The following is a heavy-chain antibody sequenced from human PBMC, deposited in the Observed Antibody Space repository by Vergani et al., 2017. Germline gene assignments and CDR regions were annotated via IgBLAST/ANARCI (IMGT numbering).Heavy chain of an antibody. CDR3: ARGLGGYYDSSGYYEDY. D-gene: IGHD3-22*01. Sequence: VQLVESGGGLVQPGASVKVSCKASGYTFTSYDINWVRQATGQGLEWMGWMNPNSGNTGYAQKFQGRVTMTRNTSISTAYMELSSLRSEDTAVYYCARGLGGYYDSSGYYEDYWGQGTLVTVSS. J-gene: IGHJ4*02. V-gene: IGHV1-8*01. CDR2: MNPNSGNT. CDR1: GYTFTSYD.